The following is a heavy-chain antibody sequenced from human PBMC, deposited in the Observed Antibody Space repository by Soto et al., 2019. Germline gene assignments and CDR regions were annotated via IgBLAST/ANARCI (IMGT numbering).Heavy chain of an antibody. CDR2: IYYSGST. V-gene: IGHV4-59*01. CDR3: ASLLYYDILTGYFHTGPFDY. CDR1: GDTISSYY. Sequence: SETLSLTCTVSGDTISSYYWSWIRQPPGKGLEWIGYIYYSGSTNYNPSLKSRVTISVDTSKNQFSLKLSSVTAADTAVYYCASLLYYDILTGYFHTGPFDYWGQGTLVTVSS. J-gene: IGHJ4*02. D-gene: IGHD3-9*01.